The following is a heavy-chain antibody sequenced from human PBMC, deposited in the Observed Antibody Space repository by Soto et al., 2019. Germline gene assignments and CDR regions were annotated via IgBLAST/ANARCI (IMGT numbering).Heavy chain of an antibody. CDR2: ISSRGSST. V-gene: IGHV3-23*01. Sequence: GGSLRLSCAASGFPITNYAMGWVRPAPGKGLEWVSAISSRGSSTYYADSVKGRFTISRDNSQNTLYLQMNSLRAEDTAIYYCAKQTTPRSRSVAGQSGFDYWGQGTLVTVSS. CDR1: GFPITNYA. CDR3: AKQTTPRSRSVAGQSGFDY. J-gene: IGHJ4*02. D-gene: IGHD6-19*01.